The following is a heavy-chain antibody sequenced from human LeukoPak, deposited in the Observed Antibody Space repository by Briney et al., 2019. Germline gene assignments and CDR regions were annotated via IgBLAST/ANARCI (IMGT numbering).Heavy chain of an antibody. Sequence: GGSLRLSCAASGFTFSSYWMNWVRQAPGKGLEWVSAISDTGNTYHADSVKGRFTISRDSSKNTLFLQMNRLRPEDAAVYYCAKAPVTTCRGAFCYPFDYWGLGTLVTVSS. CDR3: AKAPVTTCRGAFCYPFDY. CDR1: GFTFSSYW. J-gene: IGHJ4*02. D-gene: IGHD2-15*01. CDR2: ISDTGNT. V-gene: IGHV3-23*01.